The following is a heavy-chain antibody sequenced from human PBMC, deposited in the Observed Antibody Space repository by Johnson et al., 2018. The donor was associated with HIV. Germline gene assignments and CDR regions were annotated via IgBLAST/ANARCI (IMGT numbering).Heavy chain of an antibody. J-gene: IGHJ3*01. D-gene: IGHD1-26*01. CDR2: INSDGSNT. V-gene: IGHV3-74*03. Sequence: VQLVESGGGLVQPGGSLRLSCAASGFTFSSYWMHWVRQAPWKGLVWVSRINSDGSNTTYTDSVKGRFTISRDNSKNTLYLKMNSLRAEDTAVYSFARDSPRIVGVPDAFDFSGQGTMVTVSS. CDR3: ARDSPRIVGVPDAFDF. CDR1: GFTFSSYW.